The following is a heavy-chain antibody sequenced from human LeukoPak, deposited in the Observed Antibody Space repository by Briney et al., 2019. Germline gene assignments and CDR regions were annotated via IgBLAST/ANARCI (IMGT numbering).Heavy chain of an antibody. CDR2: IYYSGST. V-gene: IGHV4-39*01. J-gene: IGHJ4*02. D-gene: IGHD3-22*01. CDR3: ASDRNYYDSSGFDY. Sequence: SETLSLTCTVSGGSISSSSYYWGWIRQPPGKGLEWIGSIYYSGSTYYNPSLKSRVTISVDTSKNQFSLKLSSVTAADTAVYYCASDRNYYDSSGFDYWGQGTLVTVSS. CDR1: GGSISSSSYY.